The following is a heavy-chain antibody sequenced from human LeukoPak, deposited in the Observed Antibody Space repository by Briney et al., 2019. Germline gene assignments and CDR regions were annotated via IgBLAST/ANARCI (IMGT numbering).Heavy chain of an antibody. V-gene: IGHV1-18*01. CDR2: ISAYNGNT. CDR3: ARDHLSSGWYYGYYYYYMDV. Sequence: GASVKVSCKASGGTFSSYAISWVRQAPRQGLEWMGWISAYNGNTNYAQKLQGRVTMTTDTSTSTAYMELRSLRSDDTAVYYCARDHLSSGWYYGYYYYYMDVWGKGTTVTVSS. J-gene: IGHJ6*03. CDR1: GGTFSSYA. D-gene: IGHD6-19*01.